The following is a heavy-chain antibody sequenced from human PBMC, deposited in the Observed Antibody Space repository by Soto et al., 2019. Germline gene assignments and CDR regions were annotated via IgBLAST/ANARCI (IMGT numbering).Heavy chain of an antibody. D-gene: IGHD3-22*01. Sequence: ASVKVSCKASGYTFTGYYMHWVRQAPGQGLEWMGWINPNSGGTNYAQKFQGWVTMTRDTSISTAYMELSRLRSDDTAVYYCARDKIGAENWFDPWGQGTLVTVSS. CDR1: GYTFTGYY. CDR3: ARDKIGAENWFDP. CDR2: INPNSGGT. J-gene: IGHJ5*02. V-gene: IGHV1-2*04.